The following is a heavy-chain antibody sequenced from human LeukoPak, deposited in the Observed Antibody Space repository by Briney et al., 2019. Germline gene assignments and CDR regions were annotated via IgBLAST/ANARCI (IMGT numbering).Heavy chain of an antibody. Sequence: ASVKVSCKASGYTFTSYGISWVRQAPGQGLEWMGWISAYNGNTNYAQKFQGRVTITRNTSISTAYMELSSLRSEDTAVYYCAREAYDYVWGSYPGGYWGQGTLVTVSS. V-gene: IGHV1-18*01. CDR3: AREAYDYVWGSYPGGY. D-gene: IGHD3-16*02. CDR2: ISAYNGNT. J-gene: IGHJ4*02. CDR1: GYTFTSYG.